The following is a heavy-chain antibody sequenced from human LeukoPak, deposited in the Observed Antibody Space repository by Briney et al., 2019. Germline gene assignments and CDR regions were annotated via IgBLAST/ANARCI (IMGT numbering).Heavy chain of an antibody. J-gene: IGHJ4*02. D-gene: IGHD2-15*01. CDR2: ISYDGSNK. CDR3: ARVVVAATGDY. V-gene: IGHV3-30-3*01. Sequence: GRSLRLSCAASGFTFSSYAMHWVRQAPGKGLEWVAVISYDGSNKYYADSVKGRFTISRDNSKNTLYLQMNSLRAEDTAVYYCARVVVAATGDYRGQGTLVTVSS. CDR1: GFTFSSYA.